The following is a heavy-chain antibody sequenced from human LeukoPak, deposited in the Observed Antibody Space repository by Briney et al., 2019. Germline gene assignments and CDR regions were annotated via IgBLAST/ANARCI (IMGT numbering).Heavy chain of an antibody. Sequence: SETLSLTCTVSGGSISSYYWSWIRQPPGKGLEWIGYIYYSGSTNYNPSLKSRVTISVDTSKNQFSLKLSSVTAADTAVYYCARQHYYGSGSRYAFDIWGQGTMVTVSS. CDR2: IYYSGST. CDR3: ARQHYYGSGSRYAFDI. CDR1: GGSISSYY. J-gene: IGHJ3*02. V-gene: IGHV4-59*08. D-gene: IGHD3-10*01.